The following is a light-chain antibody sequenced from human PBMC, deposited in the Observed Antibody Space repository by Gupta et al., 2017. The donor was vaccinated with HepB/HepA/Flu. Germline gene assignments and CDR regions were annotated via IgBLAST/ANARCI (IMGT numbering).Light chain of an antibody. J-gene: IGLJ2*01. V-gene: IGLV3-1*01. CDR3: QAWDSSTVV. Sequence: SFELTHPLSVSVSPGQTASITCSGDKLGDKYVSWYQQKPGQSPLLVIYQDTKRPLGIPERFSGSNSGNTATLSISGTQAMDEADYYCQAWDSSTVVFGGGTKLTVL. CDR2: QDT. CDR1: KLGDKY.